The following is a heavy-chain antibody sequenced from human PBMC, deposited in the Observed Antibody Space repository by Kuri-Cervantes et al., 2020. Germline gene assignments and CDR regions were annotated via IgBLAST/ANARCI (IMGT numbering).Heavy chain of an antibody. V-gene: IGHV4-61*01. D-gene: IGHD2-2*01. Sequence: GSLRLSCTVSGGSVSSGSYYWSWIRQPPGKGLEWIGYIHYSGSTNYNPSLKSRVTISVDTSKNQFSLKLSSVTAANTAVYYCARGLVVVPAARKVGAFDIWGQGTMVTVSS. CDR2: IHYSGST. J-gene: IGHJ3*02. CDR1: GGSVSSGSYY. CDR3: ARGLVVVPAARKVGAFDI.